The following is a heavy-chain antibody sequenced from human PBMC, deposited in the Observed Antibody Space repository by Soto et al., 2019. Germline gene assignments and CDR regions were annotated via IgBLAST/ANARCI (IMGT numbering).Heavy chain of an antibody. D-gene: IGHD3-10*01. CDR3: ARGLGGSGLTAFDY. V-gene: IGHV4-30-4*01. CDR2: IYYSGST. Sequence: SETLSLTCTVSGGSISSGDYYWSWIRQPPGKGLEWIGYIYYSGSTYYNPSLKSRVTISVDTSKNQFSLKLSSVTAADTAVYYCARGLGGSGLTAFDYWGQGTLVTVSS. J-gene: IGHJ4*02. CDR1: GGSISSGDYY.